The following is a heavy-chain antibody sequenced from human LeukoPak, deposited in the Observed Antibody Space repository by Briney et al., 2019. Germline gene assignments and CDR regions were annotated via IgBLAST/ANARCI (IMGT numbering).Heavy chain of an antibody. D-gene: IGHD4-17*01. CDR3: ARDPGSDYPSPFDY. Sequence: ASVKVSCKASGGTFSSYAISWVRQAPGQGLEWMGGIIPIFGTANYAQKFQGRVTITADEPTSTAYMELSSLRSEDTAVYYCARDPGSDYPSPFDYWGQGTLVTVSS. CDR2: IIPIFGTA. CDR1: GGTFSSYA. J-gene: IGHJ4*02. V-gene: IGHV1-69*01.